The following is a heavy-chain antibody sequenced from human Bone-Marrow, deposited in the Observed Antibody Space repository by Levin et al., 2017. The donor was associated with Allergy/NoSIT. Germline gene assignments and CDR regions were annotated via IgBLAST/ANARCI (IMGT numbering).Heavy chain of an antibody. Sequence: MSGGSLRLSCEASGFTLTDYYMSWIRQSPGKGLEWLSHISSSGATINYAESVRGRFTISRDSAQNSLYLELRNLRVEDTATYYCARDPGAIPTESFDIWGQGTLLTVSS. D-gene: IGHD2-2*02. CDR3: ARDPGAIPTESFDI. CDR1: GFTLTDYY. V-gene: IGHV3-11*01. CDR2: ISSSGATI. J-gene: IGHJ3*02.